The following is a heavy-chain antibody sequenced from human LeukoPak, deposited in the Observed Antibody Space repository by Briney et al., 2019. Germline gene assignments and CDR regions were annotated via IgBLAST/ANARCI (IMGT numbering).Heavy chain of an antibody. D-gene: IGHD3-22*01. CDR2: INHSGST. Sequence: NPSETLSLTCAVYGGSFSGYYWSWIRQPPGKGLEWIGEINHSGSTNYNPSLKSRVTISVDTSKNQFSLKLSSVTAADTAVYYCASSGGYYYDSSGFGPDYWGQGTLVTVSS. CDR1: GGSFSGYY. V-gene: IGHV4-34*01. CDR3: ASSGGYYYDSSGFGPDY. J-gene: IGHJ4*02.